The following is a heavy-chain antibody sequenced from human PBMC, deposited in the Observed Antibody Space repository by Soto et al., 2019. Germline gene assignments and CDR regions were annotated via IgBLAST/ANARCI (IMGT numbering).Heavy chain of an antibody. D-gene: IGHD2-21*02. CDR3: ARDPGDFYFDY. CDR2: IYYDGSKK. CDR1: GFTFSSYG. J-gene: IGHJ4*02. Sequence: GESLKISCAASGFTFSSYGMHWVRQAPGRGLEWVAVIYYDGSKKYYADSVKGRFTITRDNSKNTLDLQMNSLRAEDTAVYYCARDPGDFYFDYWGQGTLVTVSS. V-gene: IGHV3-33*01.